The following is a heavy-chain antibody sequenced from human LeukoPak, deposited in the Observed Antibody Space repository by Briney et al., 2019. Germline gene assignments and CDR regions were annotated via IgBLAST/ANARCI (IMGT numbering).Heavy chain of an antibody. CDR2: IYYSETS. J-gene: IGHJ4*02. V-gene: IGHV4-59*01. Sequence: PSETLSLTCTVSGGSISGYYWSWMRQPPGKELEWIGYIYYSETSNYNPSLKSRVTISADTSKNQFSLKLTSVTAADTAVYDCARDMGRGGGNYYFDFWGQGILVTVSS. CDR3: ARDMGRGGGNYYFDF. D-gene: IGHD2-15*01. CDR1: GGSISGYY.